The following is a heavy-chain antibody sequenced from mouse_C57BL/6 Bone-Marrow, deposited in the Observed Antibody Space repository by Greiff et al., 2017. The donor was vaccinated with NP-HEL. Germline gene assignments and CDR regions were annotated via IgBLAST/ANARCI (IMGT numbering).Heavy chain of an antibody. Sequence: EVHLVESGGGLVKPGGSLKLSCAASGFTFSSYAMSWVRQTPEKRLEWVATISDGGSYTYYPDNVKGRFTISRDNAKNNLYLQMSHLKSEDTAMYYCARDVRRTWFAYWGQGTLVTVSA. CDR1: GFTFSSYA. CDR3: ARDVRRTWFAY. CDR2: ISDGGSYT. J-gene: IGHJ3*01. V-gene: IGHV5-4*01.